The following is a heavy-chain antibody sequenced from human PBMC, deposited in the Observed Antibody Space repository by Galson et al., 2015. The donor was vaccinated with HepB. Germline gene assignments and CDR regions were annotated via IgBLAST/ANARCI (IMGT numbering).Heavy chain of an antibody. D-gene: IGHD4-17*01. V-gene: IGHV4-34*01. J-gene: IGHJ6*02. CDR2: INHSGST. CDR3: ARNLGDDYGDYDGLGYYYYGMDV. CDR1: GGSFSGYY. Sequence: ETLSLTCAVYGGSFSGYYWSWIRQPPGKGLEWIGEINHSGSTNYNPSLKSRVTISVDTSKNQFSLKLSSVTAADTAVYYCARNLGDDYGDYDGLGYYYYGMDVWRQGTTVTVSS.